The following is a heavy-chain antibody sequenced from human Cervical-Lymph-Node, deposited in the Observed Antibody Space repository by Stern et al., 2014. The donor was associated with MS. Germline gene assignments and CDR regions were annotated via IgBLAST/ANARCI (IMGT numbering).Heavy chain of an antibody. CDR2: IWYDGSKK. D-gene: IGHD6-19*01. V-gene: IGHV3-33*01. CDR1: GFIFSNYG. J-gene: IGHJ3*02. Sequence: QVQLVESGGGVVQPGKSLRLSCAPSGFIFSNYGMHWVRQAPGKGLEWVAVIWYDGSKKYYADSVKGRFTISRDNSRSTLSLQMNSLRAEDTAVYYCARRVAVAGVDAFDIGGQGTVVTVSS. CDR3: ARRVAVAGVDAFDI.